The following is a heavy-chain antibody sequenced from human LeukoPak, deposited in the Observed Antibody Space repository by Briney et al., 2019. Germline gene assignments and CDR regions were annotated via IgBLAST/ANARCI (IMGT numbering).Heavy chain of an antibody. CDR3: ASARVYYDFWSGYYNPPFDY. V-gene: IGHV4-34*01. Sequence: SETLSLTCAVYGGSFSGYYWSWTRQPPGKGLEWIGEINHSGSTNYNPSLKSRVTISVDTSKNQFSLKLSSVTAADTAVYYCASARVYYDFWSGYYNPPFDYWGQGTLVTVSS. D-gene: IGHD3-3*01. J-gene: IGHJ4*02. CDR1: GGSFSGYY. CDR2: INHSGST.